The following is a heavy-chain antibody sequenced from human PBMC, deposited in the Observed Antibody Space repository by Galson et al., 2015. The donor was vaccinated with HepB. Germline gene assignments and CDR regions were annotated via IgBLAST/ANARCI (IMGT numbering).Heavy chain of an antibody. CDR2: INPNSGGT. Sequence: SVKVSCKASGYTFTGYYMHWVRQAPGHGLEWMGWINPNSGGTNYAQKFQGRVTMTRDTSISTAYMELSRLRSDDTAVYYCATGLSYDFGSYFDYRGQGTLVTASS. V-gene: IGHV1-2*02. CDR3: ATGLSYDFGSYFDY. D-gene: IGHD3-3*01. CDR1: GYTFTGYY. J-gene: IGHJ4*02.